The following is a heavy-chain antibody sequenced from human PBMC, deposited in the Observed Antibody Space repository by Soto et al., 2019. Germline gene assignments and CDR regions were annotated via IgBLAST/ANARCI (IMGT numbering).Heavy chain of an antibody. D-gene: IGHD4-17*01. J-gene: IGHJ4*02. Sequence: EVQLVESGGGLVQPGGSLRLSCAASGFTFSSYAMHWVRQAPGKGLEYVSAISSNGGSTYYANSVKGRFTISRDNSKNTPYLQMGSLRAEDMAVYYCARDGLDYGDYYFDYWGQGTLVTVSS. CDR1: GFTFSSYA. CDR2: ISSNGGST. CDR3: ARDGLDYGDYYFDY. V-gene: IGHV3-64*01.